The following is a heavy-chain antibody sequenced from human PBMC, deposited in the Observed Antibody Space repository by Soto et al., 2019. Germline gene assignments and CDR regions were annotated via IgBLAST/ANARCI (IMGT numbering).Heavy chain of an antibody. CDR1: GFTFSSYG. CDR3: AKEPYYYDSSGYCAFDI. D-gene: IGHD3-22*01. CDR2: ISYDGSNK. Sequence: GGSLRLSCAASGFTFSSYGMHWVRQAPGKGLEWVAVISYDGSNKYYADSVKGRFTISRDNSKNTLYLQMNSLRAEDTAVYYCAKEPYYYDSSGYCAFDIWGQGTMVTVSS. J-gene: IGHJ3*02. V-gene: IGHV3-30*18.